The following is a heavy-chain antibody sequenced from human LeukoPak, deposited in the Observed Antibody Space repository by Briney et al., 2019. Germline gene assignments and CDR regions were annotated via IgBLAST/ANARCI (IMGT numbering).Heavy chain of an antibody. CDR1: GFTVSSNY. J-gene: IGHJ4*02. V-gene: IGHV3-53*01. D-gene: IGHD1-14*01. Sequence: GGSLRLSCAASGFTVSSNYMSWVRQAPGKGLEWVSVIYSGGSTYYADSVKGRFTISRDNSKNTLYLQMNSLRAEDTAVYYCAKFPAGTPFDYWGQGTLVTVSS. CDR3: AKFPAGTPFDY. CDR2: IYSGGST.